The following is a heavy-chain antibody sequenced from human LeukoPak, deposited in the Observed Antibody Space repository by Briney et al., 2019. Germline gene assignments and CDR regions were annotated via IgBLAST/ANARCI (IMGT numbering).Heavy chain of an antibody. J-gene: IGHJ4*02. CDR1: GFIFSDHW. V-gene: IGHV3-48*01. Sequence: GGSLRLSCSASGFIFSDHWMHWVRQAPGKGLVWVSYISSSDTAIYYADSVKGRFTISRDNAKNSLYLQMNSLRAEDTAVYYCARASPVASTQHFDYWGQGTLVTVSS. CDR2: ISSSDTAI. D-gene: IGHD6-19*01. CDR3: ARASPVASTQHFDY.